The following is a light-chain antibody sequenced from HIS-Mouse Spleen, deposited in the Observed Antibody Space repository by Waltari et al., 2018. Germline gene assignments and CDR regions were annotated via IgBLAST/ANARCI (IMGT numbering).Light chain of an antibody. CDR2: EVS. J-gene: IGLJ2*01. Sequence: QSALTQPPSASGSPGQSVTISCTGPSSDVGGSHHVSWYQQHPGKAPKLMIYEVSTRPSGVPDRFSGSKSGNTASLTVSGLQAEDEADYYCSSYAGSNNVVFGGGTKLTVL. CDR1: SSDVGGSHH. V-gene: IGLV2-8*01. CDR3: SSYAGSNNVV.